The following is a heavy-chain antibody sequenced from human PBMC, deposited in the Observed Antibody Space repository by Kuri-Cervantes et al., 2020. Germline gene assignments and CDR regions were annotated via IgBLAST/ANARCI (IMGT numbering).Heavy chain of an antibody. J-gene: IGHJ3*02. CDR3: ARDQYYYDSSGYYWVPDAFDI. Sequence: GGSLRLSCAASGFTFSTYWMTWVRQAPGKGLEWVANIKQDGSEKYYVDSLKGRFTISRDNAKNSLYLQMNNLRAEDTAVYYCARDQYYYDSSGYYWVPDAFDIWGQGTMVTVSS. CDR1: GFTFSTYW. D-gene: IGHD3-22*01. CDR2: IKQDGSEK. V-gene: IGHV3-7*04.